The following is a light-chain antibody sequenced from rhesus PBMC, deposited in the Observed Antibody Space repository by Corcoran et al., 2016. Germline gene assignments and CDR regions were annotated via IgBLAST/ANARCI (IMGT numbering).Light chain of an antibody. CDR2: KAS. V-gene: IGKV1S6*01. CDR1: QAISIR. Sequence: DIQMTQSPSSLSASVGDRVTITCRASQAISIRLAWYQQKPGKAPKLLIYKASTLESGVPSRFNGSGSGTEFPLTIGNLQPEDFATYYCQQHDSSPRTFGQGTKVEIK. CDR3: QQHDSSPRT. J-gene: IGKJ1*01.